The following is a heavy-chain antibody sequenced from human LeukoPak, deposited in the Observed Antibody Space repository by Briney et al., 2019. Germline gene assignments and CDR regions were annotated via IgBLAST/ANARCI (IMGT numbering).Heavy chain of an antibody. CDR3: AKSLGSVVVTANDY. CDR2: ISGSGGST. CDR1: GFTFSSYA. J-gene: IGHJ4*02. Sequence: PGGSLRLSCAASGFTFSSYAMSWVRQAPGKGLGWLSAISGSGGSTYYADSVKGRFTISRDNSKNTLYLQVNSLRAEDTAVYYCAKSLGSVVVTANDYWGQGTLVTVSS. V-gene: IGHV3-23*01. D-gene: IGHD2-21*02.